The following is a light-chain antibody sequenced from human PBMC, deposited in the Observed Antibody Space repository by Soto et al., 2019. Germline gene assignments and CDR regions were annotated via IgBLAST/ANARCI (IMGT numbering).Light chain of an antibody. J-gene: IGLJ2*01. CDR2: EVS. CDR3: SSYTSSSTLVV. CDR1: SSDVGGYNY. Sequence: QSALSQPASVSGSPGQSITISCTGTSSDVGGYNYVSWYQQHPGKAPKLMIYEVSYRPSGVSNRFSGSKSGNTASLTISGLQVEDEADYYCSSYTSSSTLVVFGEGTKVTVL. V-gene: IGLV2-14*01.